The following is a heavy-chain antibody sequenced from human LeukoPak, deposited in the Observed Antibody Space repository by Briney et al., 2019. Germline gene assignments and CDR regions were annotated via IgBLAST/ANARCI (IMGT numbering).Heavy chain of an antibody. CDR3: VRQTLGASGLDH. J-gene: IGHJ4*02. V-gene: IGHV3-30*03. D-gene: IGHD1-26*01. CDR1: GFRFNSHH. CDR2: APHDGNSP. Sequence: SGGSLRLSCAASGFRFNSHHMYWVRQTPSKGLEWVAVAPHDGNSPIYAASVNGRFTISRDNSKDTLFLHMGSLRVDDTALYYCVRQTLGASGLDHWGQGVLVTVSS.